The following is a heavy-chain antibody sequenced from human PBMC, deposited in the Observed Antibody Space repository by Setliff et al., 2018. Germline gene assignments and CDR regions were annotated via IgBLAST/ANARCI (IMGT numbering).Heavy chain of an antibody. V-gene: IGHV4-39*07. CDR1: GGSLSGSSDY. CDR3: ARDRSTVIRGVTSFFYYYMDV. CDR2: VHYSGST. D-gene: IGHD3-10*01. J-gene: IGHJ6*03. Sequence: SETLSLTCSVSGGSLSGSSDYWGWIRQPPGKGLEWIGSVHYSGSTYYNPSLKSRVTISVDTSKNQFSLKLRSVTAADTAVYYCARDRSTVIRGVTSFFYYYMDVWGGGTTVTVSS.